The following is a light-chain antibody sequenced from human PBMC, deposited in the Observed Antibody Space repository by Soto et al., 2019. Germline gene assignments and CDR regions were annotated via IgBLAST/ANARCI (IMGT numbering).Light chain of an antibody. CDR1: RSIATY. CDR3: QQSYSGQLT. Sequence: DIQMTQSPSSVSASVGDRVTITCRASRSIATYLNWYQQSPGKAPKVLIYAASTLPSGVPSRFSGSRGGTEFTLTITSLQPEDSATYYCQQSYSGQLTFGPGTKVEIK. V-gene: IGKV1-39*01. J-gene: IGKJ3*01. CDR2: AAS.